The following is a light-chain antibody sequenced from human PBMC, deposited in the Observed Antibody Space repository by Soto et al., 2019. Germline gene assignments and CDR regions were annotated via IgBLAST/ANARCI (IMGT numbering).Light chain of an antibody. V-gene: IGKV3-15*01. CDR1: QSVSSS. J-gene: IGKJ1*01. Sequence: EIVMTQSPATLSVSPGERATLSCRASQSVSSSLAWYQQKPGQAPRLLIYGASTRATGIPARFSGSGSGTEFTLTISSLQSEDFAVYYSQQYNNWPWTFGQGTKVDI. CDR2: GAS. CDR3: QQYNNWPWT.